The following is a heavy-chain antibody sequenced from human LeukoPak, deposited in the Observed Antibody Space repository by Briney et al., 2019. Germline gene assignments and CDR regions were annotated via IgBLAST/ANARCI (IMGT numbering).Heavy chain of an antibody. Sequence: GGSLRLSCAASGFTFSSYSMNWVRQVPGKGLEWVANIKQDGSEKYCVDSVKGRFTISRDNAKNSLYLQMNSLRAEDTAIYYCARDKIVGATNFDYWGQGTLVTVSS. CDR3: ARDKIVGATNFDY. CDR1: GFTFSSYS. V-gene: IGHV3-7*03. CDR2: IKQDGSEK. J-gene: IGHJ4*02. D-gene: IGHD1-26*01.